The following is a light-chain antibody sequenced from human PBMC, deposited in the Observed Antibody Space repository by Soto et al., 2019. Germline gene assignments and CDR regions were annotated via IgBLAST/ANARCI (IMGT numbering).Light chain of an antibody. J-gene: IGLJ3*02. CDR3: CSYAGSRTFV. V-gene: IGLV2-23*01. CDR1: SSDVGAYNL. Sequence: QSALTQPASVPGSPEQSITISCTGTSSDVGAYNLVSWYQQHPGKAPRLIIYEGNKRPSGISHRFSGSKSDNTASLTISGLRAEDEAHYHCCSYAGSRTFVFGGGTKVTV. CDR2: EGN.